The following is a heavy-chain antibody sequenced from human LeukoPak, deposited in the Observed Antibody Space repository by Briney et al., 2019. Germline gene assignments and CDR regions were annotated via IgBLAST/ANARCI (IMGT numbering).Heavy chain of an antibody. CDR3: ARDPGLYGSYYFDY. CDR2: INPNSGGT. J-gene: IGHJ4*02. CDR1: GYTFTGYY. D-gene: IGHD3-10*01. Sequence: ASVKVSCKASGYTFTGYYMHWVRQAPGQGLEWMGWINPNSGGTNYAQKFQGRVTMTRDRSISTAYMELSRLRSDDTAVYYCARDPGLYGSYYFDYWGQGTLVTVSS. V-gene: IGHV1-2*02.